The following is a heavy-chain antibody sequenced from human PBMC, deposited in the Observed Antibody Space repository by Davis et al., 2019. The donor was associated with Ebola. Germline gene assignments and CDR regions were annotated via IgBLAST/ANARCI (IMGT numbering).Heavy chain of an antibody. CDR2: ISYDGSNK. CDR1: GFTFSSYA. V-gene: IGHV3-30-3*01. Sequence: GGSLRLSCAASGFTFSSYAMHWVRQAPGKGLEWVAVISYDGSNKYYADSVKGRFTISRDNSKNTLYLQMNSLRAEDTAVYYCARDQSYYDFWSGYSTSPFDYWGQGTLVTVSS. CDR3: ARDQSYYDFWSGYSTSPFDY. J-gene: IGHJ4*02. D-gene: IGHD3-3*01.